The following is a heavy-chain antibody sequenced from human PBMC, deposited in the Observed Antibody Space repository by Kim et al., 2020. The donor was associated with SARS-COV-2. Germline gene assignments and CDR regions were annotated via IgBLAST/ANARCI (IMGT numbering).Heavy chain of an antibody. J-gene: IGHJ6*02. V-gene: IGHV3-30*02. CDR3: AKERRKQYYYYYYGMDV. Sequence: YAASETGRSTTSRDNSKNTLYLQMNSLRAEDTAVYYCAKERRKQYYYYYYGMDVWGQGTTVTVSS.